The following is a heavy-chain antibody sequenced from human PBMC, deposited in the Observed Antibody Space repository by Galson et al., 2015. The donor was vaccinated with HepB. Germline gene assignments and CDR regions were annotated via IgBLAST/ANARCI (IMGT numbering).Heavy chain of an antibody. J-gene: IGHJ3*02. CDR3: AREGGDSSGYSGSAFDI. Sequence: SVKVSCKASGYTFISYNMHWVRQAPGKRLEWMGWINADDDSTDYSQKLQGRVTITRDTSASTANMELSSLRSEDTAVYYCAREGGDSSGYSGSAFDIWGQGTMVTVSS. CDR2: INADDDST. CDR1: GYTFISYN. V-gene: IGHV1-3*01. D-gene: IGHD3-22*01.